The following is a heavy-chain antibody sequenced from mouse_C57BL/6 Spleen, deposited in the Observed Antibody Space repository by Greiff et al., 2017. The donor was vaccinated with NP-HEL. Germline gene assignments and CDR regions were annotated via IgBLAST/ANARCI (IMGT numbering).Heavy chain of an antibody. CDR2: IRLKSDNYAT. D-gene: IGHD2-4*01. CDR3: TGGGLYYDYDEFDY. Sequence: EVQLQESGGGLVQPGGSMKLSCVASGFTFSNYWMNWVRQSPEKGLEWVAQIRLKSDNYATHYAESVKGRFTISRDDSKSSVYLQMNNLRAEDTGIYYCTGGGLYYDYDEFDYWGKGTTLTVSS. J-gene: IGHJ2*01. CDR1: GFTFSNYW. V-gene: IGHV6-3*01.